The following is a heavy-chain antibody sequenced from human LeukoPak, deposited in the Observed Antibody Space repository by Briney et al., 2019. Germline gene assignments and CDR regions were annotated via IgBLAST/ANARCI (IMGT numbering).Heavy chain of an antibody. D-gene: IGHD3-10*01. Sequence: ASVKVSCKASGFTFTSYGINWVRQAPGQGLEWMGWISAYNGNTNYAQSLQGRVTMTTDTSTSTAYMELRSLRSDDTAVYYCARDLDGSGSYYTDYWGQGILVTVSS. CDR2: ISAYNGNT. CDR1: GFTFTSYG. J-gene: IGHJ4*02. V-gene: IGHV1-18*01. CDR3: ARDLDGSGSYYTDY.